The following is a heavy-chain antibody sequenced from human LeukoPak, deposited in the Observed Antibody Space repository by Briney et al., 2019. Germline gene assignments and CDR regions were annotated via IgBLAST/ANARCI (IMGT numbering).Heavy chain of an antibody. CDR1: GFTFSSYA. D-gene: IGHD6-13*01. CDR3: ARDQRYSSSSPHGY. J-gene: IGHJ4*02. Sequence: GGSLRLTCAASGFTFSSYAMSWVRQAPGKGLEWVSAISGSGGSTYYADSVKGRFTISRDNSKNTLYLQMNSLRAEDTAVYYCARDQRYSSSSPHGYWGQGTLVTVSS. CDR2: ISGSGGST. V-gene: IGHV3-23*01.